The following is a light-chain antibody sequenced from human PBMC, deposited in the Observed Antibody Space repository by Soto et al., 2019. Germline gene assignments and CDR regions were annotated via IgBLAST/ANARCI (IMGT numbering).Light chain of an antibody. V-gene: IGKV1-5*01. CDR3: QQYNSYSRT. CDR1: QSIDNW. Sequence: DIQMTQSPSTLSASVGDRVTITCRASQSIDNWLAWYQQKPGKAPELLIFDASTLQSGVPSRFSGSGSGTEFTLTISSLQPDDLVTYYCQQYNSYSRTFGQGTKVEIK. CDR2: DAS. J-gene: IGKJ1*01.